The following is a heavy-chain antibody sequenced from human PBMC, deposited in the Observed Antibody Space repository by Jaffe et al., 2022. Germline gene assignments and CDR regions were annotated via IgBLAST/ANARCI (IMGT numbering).Heavy chain of an antibody. CDR2: IYHSGST. CDR1: GGSISSSNW. D-gene: IGHD3-10*01. Sequence: QVQLQESGPGLVKPSGTLSLTCAVSGGSISSSNWWSWIRQPPGKGLEWIGEIYHSGSTNYNPSLKSRVTISVDKSKNQFSLKLSSVTAADTAVYYCARSKGLSPTGSTPAFDPWGQGTLVTVSS. CDR3: ARSKGLSPTGSTPAFDP. J-gene: IGHJ5*02. V-gene: IGHV4-4*02.